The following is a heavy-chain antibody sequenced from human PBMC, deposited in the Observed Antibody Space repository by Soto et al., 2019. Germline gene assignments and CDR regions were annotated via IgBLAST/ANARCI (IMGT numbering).Heavy chain of an antibody. CDR1: GFSFSDYA. CDR2: VSYDGSNK. V-gene: IGHV3-30*04. J-gene: IGHJ3*01. Sequence: PGGSLRLSCAASGFSFSDYAVHWVRQAPGKGLEWVAVVSYDGSNKYYADSVEGRFTISRGNAKNSLYLQMNSLRAEDTAVYYCARDQLYYNDISGRPLNAFDVWGQGTMVTVS. D-gene: IGHD3-22*01. CDR3: ARDQLYYNDISGRPLNAFDV.